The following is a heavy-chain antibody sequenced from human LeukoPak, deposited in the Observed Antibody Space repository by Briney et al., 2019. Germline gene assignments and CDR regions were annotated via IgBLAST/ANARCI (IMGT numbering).Heavy chain of an antibody. V-gene: IGHV1-69*05. D-gene: IGHD6-6*01. J-gene: IGHJ6*03. CDR3: ARERVGIAARPDYYYMDV. CDR2: IIPIFGTA. CDR1: GFTFSSYA. Sequence: GGSLRLSCAASGFTFSSYAISWVRQAPGQGLEWMGGIIPIFGTANYAQKFQGRVTITTDESTSTAYMELSSLRSEDTAVYYCARERVGIAARPDYYYMDVWGKGTTVTVSS.